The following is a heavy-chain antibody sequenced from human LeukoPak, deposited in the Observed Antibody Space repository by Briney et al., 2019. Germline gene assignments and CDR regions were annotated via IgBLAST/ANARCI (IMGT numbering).Heavy chain of an antibody. J-gene: IGHJ5*02. CDR3: SRSYGSGPNWFDP. D-gene: IGHD3-10*01. V-gene: IGHV3-73*01. CDR2: IRSKGNNYAT. CDR1: GFTFSGAA. Sequence: GGSLKISCAASGFTFSGAAMHWVRQASGKGLEWVGRIRSKGNNYATAYAASVEGRFTISRDDSRSTVYLQMNNLQTEDTAVYYCSRSYGSGPNWFDPWGQGTLVTVSS.